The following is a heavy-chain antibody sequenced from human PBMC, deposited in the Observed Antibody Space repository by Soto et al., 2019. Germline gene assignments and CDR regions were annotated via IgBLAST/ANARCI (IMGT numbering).Heavy chain of an antibody. CDR3: ASGSHVPHY. CDR1: GGSISSGGYS. D-gene: IGHD6-6*01. Sequence: QLQLQESGSGLVKPSQTLSLTCAVSGGSISSGGYSWSWIRQPPGKGLEWIGYISHSGSTYYNPSIGSRATISVDRSKTQFSLKLSSVAAAATAMYYCASGSHVPHYWGQGTLVTVSS. CDR2: ISHSGST. J-gene: IGHJ4*02. V-gene: IGHV4-30-2*01.